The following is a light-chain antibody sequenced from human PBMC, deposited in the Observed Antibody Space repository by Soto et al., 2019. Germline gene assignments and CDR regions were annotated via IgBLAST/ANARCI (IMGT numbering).Light chain of an antibody. CDR3: QHYYSYPLS. CDR1: QSISDS. V-gene: IGKV1-39*01. Sequence: DIQMTQSPSTLSASVGDRVAITCRANQSISDSLNWYQQKPGKVPKLLIYAASSLRSGVPSRISGSGSGTDFTLTISSLQPEDFATYHCQHYYSYPLSFAGGTKVDIK. CDR2: AAS. J-gene: IGKJ4*01.